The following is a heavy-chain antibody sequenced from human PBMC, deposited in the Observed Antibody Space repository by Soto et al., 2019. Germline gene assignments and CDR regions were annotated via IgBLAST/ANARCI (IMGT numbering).Heavy chain of an antibody. CDR3: ARCSSWYTQWFDP. CDR1: GGSFSGYY. D-gene: IGHD6-13*01. Sequence: QVQLQQWGAGLLKPSETLSLTCAVYGGSFSGYYWSWIRQPPGKGLEWIGEINHSGSTNYNPSLKSRVTISVDTSKNQFSLKLSSVTAADTAVYYCARCSSWYTQWFDPWGQGTLVTVSS. CDR2: INHSGST. J-gene: IGHJ5*02. V-gene: IGHV4-34*01.